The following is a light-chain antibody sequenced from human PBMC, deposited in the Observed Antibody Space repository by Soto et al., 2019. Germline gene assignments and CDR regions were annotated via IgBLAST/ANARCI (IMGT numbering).Light chain of an antibody. Sequence: QCVLTQPPSASGSPGQSVAISCTGTISDVGGYNYVSWYQQHPGKAPKLMIYEVNKRPSGVPDRFSGSKSGNTASLTVSGLQAEDEADYYCSSYAGSRNVFGTGTKVTVL. V-gene: IGLV2-8*01. J-gene: IGLJ1*01. CDR2: EVN. CDR3: SSYAGSRNV. CDR1: ISDVGGYNY.